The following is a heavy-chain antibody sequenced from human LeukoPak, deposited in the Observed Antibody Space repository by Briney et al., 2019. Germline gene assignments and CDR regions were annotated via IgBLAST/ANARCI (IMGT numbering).Heavy chain of an antibody. J-gene: IGHJ5*02. CDR2: INHSGST. CDR3: ARGRVLLWFGERSNWFDP. CDR1: GGSFSGYY. V-gene: IGHV4-34*01. D-gene: IGHD3-10*01. Sequence: PSETLSLTCAVYGGSFSGYYWSWIRQPPGKGLEWIGEINHSGSTNYNPSLKSRVTISVDTSNNQFSLKLSSVTAADTAVYYCARGRVLLWFGERSNWFDPWGQGTLVTVSS.